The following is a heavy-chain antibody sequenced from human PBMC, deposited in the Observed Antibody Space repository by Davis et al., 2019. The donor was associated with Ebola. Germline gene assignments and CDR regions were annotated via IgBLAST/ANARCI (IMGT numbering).Heavy chain of an antibody. V-gene: IGHV3-23*01. CDR3: AEDRIAALDY. J-gene: IGHJ4*02. D-gene: IGHD6-13*01. CDR2: ISPGGGST. Sequence: PGGSLRLSCVASGFTFSSYSMTWVRQAPGQGLVLFSLISPGGGSTYYADSIQGRVTISRDNSKNTLYLQMNSLRAEDTAVYYCAEDRIAALDYWGQGTLVTVST. CDR1: GFTFSSYS.